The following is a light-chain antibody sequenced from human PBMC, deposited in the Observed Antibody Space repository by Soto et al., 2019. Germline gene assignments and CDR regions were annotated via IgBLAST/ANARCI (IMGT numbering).Light chain of an antibody. CDR2: DGS. CDR3: SSYTSSSTLV. Sequence: QSVLTQPASVSGSPGQSITISCTGTSSDVGGYNYVSWYQQHPGKAPKLMIYDGSNRPSWVSNRFSGSKSGNTASLTISGRQAEDEAEYYCSSYTSSSTLVLGGGTKLTVL. J-gene: IGLJ2*01. CDR1: SSDVGGYNY. V-gene: IGLV2-14*01.